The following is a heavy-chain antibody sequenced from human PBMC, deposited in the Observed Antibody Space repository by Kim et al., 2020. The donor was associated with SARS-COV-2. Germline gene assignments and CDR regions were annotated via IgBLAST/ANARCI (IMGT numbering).Heavy chain of an antibody. CDR2: IKQDGSEK. Sequence: GGSLRLSCAASGFTFSHYWMNWVRQAPGKGLEWVASIKQDGSEKYYVDSVKGRFSISRDSAKSTLYLQMNSLRAEDTAVYYCAREEIVVPCFDYWGQGTLVTVSS. V-gene: IGHV3-7*01. CDR3: AREEIVVPCFDY. D-gene: IGHD2-15*01. CDR1: GFTFSHYW. J-gene: IGHJ4*02.